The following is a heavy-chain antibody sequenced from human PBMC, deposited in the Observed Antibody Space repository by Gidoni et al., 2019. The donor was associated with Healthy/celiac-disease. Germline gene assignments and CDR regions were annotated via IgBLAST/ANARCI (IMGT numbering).Heavy chain of an antibody. CDR1: GFTFSSYA. D-gene: IGHD2-2*01. V-gene: IGHV3-23*01. Sequence: EVQLLESGGGLVQPGGSLRLSCAASGFTFSSYARSWVRQAPGKGLEWVSAISGSGGSTYYADSVKGRFTISRDNSKNTLYLQMNSLRAEDTAVYYCAGELGYCSSTSCGRWFDPWGQGTLVTVSS. J-gene: IGHJ5*02. CDR3: AGELGYCSSTSCGRWFDP. CDR2: ISGSGGST.